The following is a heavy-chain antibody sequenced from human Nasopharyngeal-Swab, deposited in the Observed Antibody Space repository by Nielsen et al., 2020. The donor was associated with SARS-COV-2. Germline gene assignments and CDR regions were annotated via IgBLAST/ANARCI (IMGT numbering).Heavy chain of an antibody. CDR3: VRASRGIFGVVSTFDY. Sequence: WIRQPPGKGLEWIGCIYYSGSTYYNPSLKSRVTISVDTSKNQFSLKLSSVTAADTAVYYCVRASRGIFGVVSTFDYWGQGTLVTVSS. CDR2: IYYSGST. V-gene: IGHV4-31*02. D-gene: IGHD3-3*01. J-gene: IGHJ4*02.